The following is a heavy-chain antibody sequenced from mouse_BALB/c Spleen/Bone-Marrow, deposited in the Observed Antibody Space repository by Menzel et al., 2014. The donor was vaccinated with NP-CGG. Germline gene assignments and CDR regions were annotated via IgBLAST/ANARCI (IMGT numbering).Heavy chain of an antibody. V-gene: IGHV7-3*02. CDR3: ARDDAMDY. CDR2: IRNKANGYTT. Sequence: EVKLMESGGGLVQPGGSLRLSCATSGFTFTDYYMSWVCQPPGKALEWLGFIRNKANGYTTEYSASVKGRFTISRDNSQSILYLQMNTLRAEDSATYYCARDDAMDYWGQGTSVTVSS. J-gene: IGHJ4*01. CDR1: GFTFTDYY.